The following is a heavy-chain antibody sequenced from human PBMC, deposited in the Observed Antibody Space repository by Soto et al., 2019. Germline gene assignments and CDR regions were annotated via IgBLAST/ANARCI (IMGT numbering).Heavy chain of an antibody. Sequence: QVQLVQSGAEVKKPGSSVKVSCKASGGPFSNDIITWVRQAPGQGLEWMGRIIPLLNIANYAQKFQGRVTITADRSTGTANMELNSLRSEDTAVYYCARDSPIGSTFSGYDAIDYWGQGTLVTVSS. D-gene: IGHD5-12*01. CDR3: ARDSPIGSTFSGYDAIDY. CDR2: IIPLLNIA. J-gene: IGHJ4*02. V-gene: IGHV1-69*08. CDR1: GGPFSNDI.